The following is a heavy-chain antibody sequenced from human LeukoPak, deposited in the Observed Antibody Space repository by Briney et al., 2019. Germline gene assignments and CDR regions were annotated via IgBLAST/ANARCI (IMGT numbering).Heavy chain of an antibody. CDR1: GITFSSYA. CDR3: AKQTYYDFWSGYYGY. D-gene: IGHD3-3*01. CDR2: ISGSGGST. J-gene: IGHJ4*02. V-gene: IGHV3-23*01. Sequence: PGGSLRLSCAASGITFSSYAMSWVRQAPGKGLEWVSAISGSGGSTYYADSVKGRFTISRDNSKNTLYLQMNSLRAEDTAVYYCAKQTYYDFWSGYYGYWGQGTLVTVSS.